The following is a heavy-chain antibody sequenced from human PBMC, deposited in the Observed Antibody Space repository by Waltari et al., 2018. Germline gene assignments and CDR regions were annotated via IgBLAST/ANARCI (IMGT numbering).Heavy chain of an antibody. CDR1: GGSFSGYY. Sequence: QVQLQQWGAGLLKPSETLSLTCAVYGGSFSGYYWGWIPQPPGHGLEWIGEINHSGSTNYNPSLKSRVTISVDTSKNQFAMKLSSVTAADTAGYYCARSYAWYSGPRGFDYWGQGTLVTVSS. CDR2: INHSGST. D-gene: IGHD6-13*01. CDR3: ARSYAWYSGPRGFDY. J-gene: IGHJ4*02. V-gene: IGHV4-34*01.